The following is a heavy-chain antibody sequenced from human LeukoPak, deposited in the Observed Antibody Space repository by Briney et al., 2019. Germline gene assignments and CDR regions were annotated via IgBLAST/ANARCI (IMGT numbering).Heavy chain of an antibody. Sequence: SETLSLTCAVYGGSFSGYYWSWIRQPPGKGLEWIGEINHSGSTNYNPSLKSRVTISVDTSKNQFSLKLSSVTAADTAVYYCAGGGGGSSSNYWGQGTLVTVSS. CDR1: GGSFSGYY. CDR3: AGGGGGSSSNY. CDR2: INHSGST. D-gene: IGHD6-6*01. J-gene: IGHJ4*02. V-gene: IGHV4-34*01.